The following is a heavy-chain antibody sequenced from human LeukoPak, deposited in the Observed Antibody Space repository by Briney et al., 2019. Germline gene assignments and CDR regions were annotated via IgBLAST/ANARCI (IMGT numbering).Heavy chain of an antibody. V-gene: IGHV1-8*01. Sequence: GASVKVSCKASGYTFSTSTISWVRQAAGQGLEWMGWINPKNGKTSYAQKFQDRVTMTENTSTSTAYMELRSLRSDDTAVYYCARWGRGFDPWGQRTLVTVSS. CDR1: GYTFSTST. CDR2: INPKNGKT. J-gene: IGHJ5*02. CDR3: ARWGRGFDP. D-gene: IGHD7-27*01.